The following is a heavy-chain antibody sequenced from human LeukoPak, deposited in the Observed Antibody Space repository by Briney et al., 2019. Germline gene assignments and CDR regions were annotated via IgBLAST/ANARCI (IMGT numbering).Heavy chain of an antibody. CDR3: ARGVGKSGAFDI. V-gene: IGHV3-21*01. D-gene: IGHD2-15*01. CDR2: ISSSSSYI. J-gene: IGHJ3*02. CDR1: GFTFSSYS. Sequence: PGGSLRLSCAASGFTFSSYSMNWVRQAPGKGLEWVSSISSSSSYIYYADSVKGRFTISRDNAKNSLYLQMNSLRAEDTAVYYCARGVGKSGAFDIWGQGTMVTVSS.